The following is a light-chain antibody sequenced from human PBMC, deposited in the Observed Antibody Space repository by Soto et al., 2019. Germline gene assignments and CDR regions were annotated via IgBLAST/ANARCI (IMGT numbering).Light chain of an antibody. CDR2: AAS. Sequence: DIQMTQSPSSLSASVGDRVTITCRASQGIGNYLAWYQQKPGTVPKLLIYAASILQSGVPSRFSGGGSGIDFTLGISSLQPEDVATYYCQKYDSAPHTFGGGTKVDIK. J-gene: IGKJ4*01. CDR1: QGIGNY. V-gene: IGKV1-27*01. CDR3: QKYDSAPHT.